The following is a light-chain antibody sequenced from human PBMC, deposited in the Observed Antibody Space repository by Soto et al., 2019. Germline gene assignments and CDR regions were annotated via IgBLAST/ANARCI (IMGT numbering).Light chain of an antibody. CDR2: GAS. CDR1: QSVSSRY. V-gene: IGKV3-20*01. Sequence: EIVLTQSPGTLSLSPGERATLSCRASQSVSSRYVAWYQQKPDQAPRLLTYGASSRASGIPDRFSGSGSGTDFTLVISRLEPEDFAVYYCQQYGSSPWTFGQGTKVEIK. CDR3: QQYGSSPWT. J-gene: IGKJ1*01.